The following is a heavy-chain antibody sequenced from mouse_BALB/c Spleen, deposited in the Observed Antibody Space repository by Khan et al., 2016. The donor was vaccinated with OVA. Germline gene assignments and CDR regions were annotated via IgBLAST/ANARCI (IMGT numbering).Heavy chain of an antibody. CDR3: LRDGAYHRNDGWFAY. J-gene: IGHJ3*01. D-gene: IGHD2-14*01. CDR1: GYTFTSYT. V-gene: IGHV1-4*01. Sequence: VQLVESGAELARPGASVKMSCKASGYTFTSYTIHWIKKRPGQGLEWIGYINPSNGYTNYNQKFKDKATLTTDKSSTTAYLQLSSLTSDCAAVYNCLRDGAYHRNDGWFAYWGQGTLVTGSA. CDR2: INPSNGYT.